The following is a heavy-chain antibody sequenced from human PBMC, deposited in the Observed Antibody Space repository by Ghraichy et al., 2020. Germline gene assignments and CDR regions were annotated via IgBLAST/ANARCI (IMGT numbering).Heavy chain of an antibody. CDR1: GGSISSYY. Sequence: SETLSLTCTVSGGSISSYYWSWIRQPPGKGLEWIGYIYYSGSTNYNPSLKSRVTISVDTSKNQFSLKLSSVTAADTAVYYCARNDYSSLGYYGMDVWGQGTTVTVSS. D-gene: IGHD4-11*01. V-gene: IGHV4-59*01. J-gene: IGHJ6*02. CDR2: IYYSGST. CDR3: ARNDYSSLGYYGMDV.